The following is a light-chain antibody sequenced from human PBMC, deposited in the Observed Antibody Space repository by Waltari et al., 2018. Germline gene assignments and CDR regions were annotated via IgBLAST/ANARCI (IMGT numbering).Light chain of an antibody. CDR2: GSS. Sequence: EPVLTQSPGTLSLSPGERAILSCRASQSVTSNHLAWYQQKPGQAPRLLHSGSSSRATGIPDRCSGSGSGTDFTLTITRLEPEDFAVYYCQQYGNSPRTFGQGTEVEIK. CDR1: QSVTSNH. CDR3: QQYGNSPRT. J-gene: IGKJ1*01. V-gene: IGKV3-20*01.